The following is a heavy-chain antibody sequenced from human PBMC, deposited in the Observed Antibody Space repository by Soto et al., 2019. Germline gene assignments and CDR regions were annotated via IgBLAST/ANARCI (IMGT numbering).Heavy chain of an antibody. CDR3: ARGIAALYYYYGMDV. J-gene: IGHJ6*02. CDR2: INHSGST. D-gene: IGHD6-6*01. Sequence: PSETLSLTCAVYGGSFSGYYWSWIRQPPGKGLEWIGEINHSGSTNYNPSLKSRVTISVDTSKNQFSLKLSSVTAADTAVYYCARGIAALYYYYGMDVWGQGTTLTVSS. CDR1: GGSFSGYY. V-gene: IGHV4-34*01.